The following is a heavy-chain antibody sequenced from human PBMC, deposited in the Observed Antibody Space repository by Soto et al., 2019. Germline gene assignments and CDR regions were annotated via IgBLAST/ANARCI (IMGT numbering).Heavy chain of an antibody. CDR1: GFTFNIYG. CDR2: ISYDGSNQ. Sequence: GGSLRLSCAASGFTFNIYGMHWVRQAPDKGLEWVALISYDGSNQYYADSVKCRFTISRDNCKNTLFLQMNSLRADDPAVYYCAKDQASGQGSFDSWGQGTLVTVSS. CDR3: AKDQASGQGSFDS. V-gene: IGHV3-30*18. J-gene: IGHJ4*02.